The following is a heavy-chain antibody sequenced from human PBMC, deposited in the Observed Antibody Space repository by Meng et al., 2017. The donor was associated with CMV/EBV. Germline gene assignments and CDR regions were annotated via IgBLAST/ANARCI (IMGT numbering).Heavy chain of an antibody. J-gene: IGHJ4*02. CDR3: ARTELELYFDY. CDR1: GFTFSNYN. D-gene: IGHD1-7*01. V-gene: IGHV3-7*01. CDR2: IKQDGSEK. Sequence: GESLKISCAASGFTFSNYNINWVRQAPGKGLEWVANIKQDGSEKYYVDSVKGRFTISRDNAKNSLYLQMNSLRAEDTAVYYCARTELELYFDYWGQGTLVTVSS.